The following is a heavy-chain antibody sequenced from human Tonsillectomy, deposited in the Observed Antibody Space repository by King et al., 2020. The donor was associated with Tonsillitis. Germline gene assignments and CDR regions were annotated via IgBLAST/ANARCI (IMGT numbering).Heavy chain of an antibody. CDR2: IKSKTDGGAT. CDR3: TTDYYDSTGAFDI. V-gene: IGHV3-15*01. J-gene: IGHJ3*02. Sequence: VQLVESGGGLVKPGGSLILSCAASGFTFSNAWMSWVRQAPGKGLEWVGRIKSKTDGGATDYAAPVKGRFTISRDDSKNTLYLQMNSLKTEDTAVYYCTTDYYDSTGAFDIWGQGTMVTVSS. D-gene: IGHD3-22*01. CDR1: GFTFSNAW.